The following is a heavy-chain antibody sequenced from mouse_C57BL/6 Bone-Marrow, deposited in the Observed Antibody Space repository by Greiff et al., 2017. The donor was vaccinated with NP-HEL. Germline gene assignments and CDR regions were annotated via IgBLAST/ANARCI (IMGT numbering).Heavy chain of an antibody. Sequence: QVHVKQSGPGLVQPSQSLSITCTVSGFSLTSYGVHWVRQPPGKGLEWLGVIWSGGSTDYNAAFISRLSISKDNSKSQVFFKMNSLQADDTAIYYCAKNLLWLWYFDVWGTGTTVTVSS. CDR2: IWSGGST. V-gene: IGHV2-4*01. CDR1: GFSLTSYG. D-gene: IGHD2-2*01. J-gene: IGHJ1*03. CDR3: AKNLLWLWYFDV.